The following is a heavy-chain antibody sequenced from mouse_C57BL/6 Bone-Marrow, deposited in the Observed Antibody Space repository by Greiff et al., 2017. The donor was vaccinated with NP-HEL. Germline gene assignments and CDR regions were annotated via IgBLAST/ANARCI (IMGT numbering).Heavy chain of an antibody. V-gene: IGHV1-74*01. CDR1: GYTFTSYW. Sequence: QVQLKQPGAELVKPGASVKVSCKASGYTFTSYWMHWVKQRPGQGLEWIGRIHPSDSDTNYNRKFKGKATLTVDKSSSTAYMQLSSLTSEDSAVYYCAIKWIGGYYLYFDYWGQGTTLTVSS. CDR3: AIKWIGGYYLYFDY. J-gene: IGHJ2*01. D-gene: IGHD2-3*01. CDR2: IHPSDSDT.